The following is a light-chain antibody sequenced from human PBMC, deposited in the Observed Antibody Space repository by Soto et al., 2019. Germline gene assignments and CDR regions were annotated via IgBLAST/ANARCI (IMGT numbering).Light chain of an antibody. V-gene: IGLV1-44*01. Sequence: QSVLTQPPSASGTPGQTVTVSCSGSSSNIGSYTVNWYQQLPGTAPKLVIYSNHQRPSGVPDRFSGSKSGTSASLAISGLQSEEEADYYCAAWDDSLNGSVFGSGTKVTVL. CDR3: AAWDDSLNGSV. J-gene: IGLJ1*01. CDR1: SSNIGSYT. CDR2: SNH.